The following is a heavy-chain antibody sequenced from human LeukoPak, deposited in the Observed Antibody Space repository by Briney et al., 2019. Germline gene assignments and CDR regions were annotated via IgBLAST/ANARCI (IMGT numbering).Heavy chain of an antibody. Sequence: GGSLRLSCAVSGFTVTNNYMSWVRQAPGKGLEWVSVFYVGGATYYADSVKGGLIISIDNSENTLYLQMKSLRAEDTAVYYCARGDGYNFFDYWGQGTLVTVSS. V-gene: IGHV3-53*01. J-gene: IGHJ4*02. D-gene: IGHD5-24*01. CDR3: ARGDGYNFFDY. CDR2: FYVGGAT. CDR1: GFTVTNNY.